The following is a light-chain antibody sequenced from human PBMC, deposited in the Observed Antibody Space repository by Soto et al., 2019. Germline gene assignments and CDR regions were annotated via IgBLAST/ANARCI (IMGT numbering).Light chain of an antibody. V-gene: IGKV1-39*01. CDR3: LQDHDESWT. J-gene: IGKJ1*01. CDR1: QSISSY. Sequence: DIQMTQSPSSLPASVGDGVTLSCRASQSISSYLNWYQQKPGKAPKLLIYAASSLQSGVPSRFGGSRSGTEFTLTVSSLQPEDFATYYCLQDHDESWTFGQGTKVDI. CDR2: AAS.